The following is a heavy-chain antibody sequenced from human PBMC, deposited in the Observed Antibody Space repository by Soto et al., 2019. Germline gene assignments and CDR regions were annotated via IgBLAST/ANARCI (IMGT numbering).Heavy chain of an antibody. CDR3: AKTRGYSYGFLPPDSDY. CDR2: IYPGDSDI. D-gene: IGHD5-18*01. Sequence: GESLKISCKGSGYSFTTYWIGWVRQMPGKGLEWMGIIYPGDSDIKYSPSFQGQVSISVDKSISTAYLQWSSLKASDTAMYFCAKTRGYSYGFLPPDSDYWGQGNLVTVSS. V-gene: IGHV5-51*01. J-gene: IGHJ4*02. CDR1: GYSFTTYW.